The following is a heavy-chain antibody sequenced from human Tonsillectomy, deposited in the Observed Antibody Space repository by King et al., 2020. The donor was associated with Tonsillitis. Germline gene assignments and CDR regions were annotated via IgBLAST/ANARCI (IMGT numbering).Heavy chain of an antibody. V-gene: IGHV3-7*03. Sequence: VQLVESGGDLVQPGGSLRLSCAASGFTFTNYWMSWVRQAPGKGLEWVADIKGDGSRKYYVDSVKGRFTISRDNAKNSLYLQMNSLRAEDMALYFCARDDGSSPSAFDFWGQGTLVTVSS. CDR2: IKGDGSRK. CDR1: GFTFTNYW. J-gene: IGHJ4*02. CDR3: ARDDGSSPSAFDF. D-gene: IGHD6-13*01.